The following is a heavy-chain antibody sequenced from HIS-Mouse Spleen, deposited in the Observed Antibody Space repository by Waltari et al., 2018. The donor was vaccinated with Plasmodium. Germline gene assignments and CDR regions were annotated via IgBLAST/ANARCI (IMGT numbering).Heavy chain of an antibody. CDR1: GYSIRSGYY. V-gene: IGHV4-38-2*02. CDR2: SYHSGRN. CDR3: ARVDYGSGDYYYYYGMDV. D-gene: IGHD3-10*01. Sequence: QVQLQESGPGLVKPSETLSLTCTVSGYSIRSGYYWGWIRQPPGKGLEWIGRSYHSGRNKYNPSLKSRVTIAVDTSKNQFSLKLSSVTAADTAVYYCARVDYGSGDYYYYYGMDVWGQGTTVTVSS. J-gene: IGHJ6*02.